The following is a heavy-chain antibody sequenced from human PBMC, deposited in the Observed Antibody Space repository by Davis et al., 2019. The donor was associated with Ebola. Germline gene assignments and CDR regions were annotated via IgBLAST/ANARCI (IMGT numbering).Heavy chain of an antibody. D-gene: IGHD6-13*01. J-gene: IGHJ4*02. CDR3: ARAGYSIRRYFDY. CDR2: ISAYNGNT. CDR1: GYTFTSYG. V-gene: IGHV1-18*01. Sequence: AASVTVSCKASGYTFTSYGISWVRQAPGQGLEGMGWISAYNGNTNYAHKLQGRVTMTTDTSTSTAYMELRSLRSDDTAVYYRARAGYSIRRYFDYWGKGTLVTVSS.